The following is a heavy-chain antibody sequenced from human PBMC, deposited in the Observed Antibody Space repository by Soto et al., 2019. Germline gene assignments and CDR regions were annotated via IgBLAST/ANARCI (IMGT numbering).Heavy chain of an antibody. CDR1: GFTFTRYS. J-gene: IGHJ4*02. CDR2: ISSTTNYI. Sequence: GGALRLSWAASGFTFTRYSMNWVRQAPGKGLELVSSISSTTNYIYYGDSMKGRFTISRDNAKNSLYLEMNSMRAEDTAVYYCARESEARTSNFHXWGQGTLFTVSX. V-gene: IGHV3-21*06. CDR3: ARESEARTSNFHX.